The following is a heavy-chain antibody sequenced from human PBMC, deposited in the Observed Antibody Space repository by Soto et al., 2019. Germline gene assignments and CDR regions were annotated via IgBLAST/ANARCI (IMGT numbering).Heavy chain of an antibody. J-gene: IGHJ1*01. CDR3: ARRGYSSGWYYFQH. CDR1: GGSISSYY. D-gene: IGHD6-19*01. V-gene: IGHV4-59*08. CDR2: IYYSGST. Sequence: QVQLQESGPGLVKPSETLSLTCTVSGGSISSYYWSWIRQPPGKGLEWIGYIYYSGSTNYNPSLKSRVTISVDTSKNQFSLKLSSVTAADTAVYYCARRGYSSGWYYFQHWGQGTLVTVSS.